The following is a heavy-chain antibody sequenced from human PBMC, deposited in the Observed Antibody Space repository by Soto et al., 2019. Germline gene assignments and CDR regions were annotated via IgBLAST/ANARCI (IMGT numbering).Heavy chain of an antibody. J-gene: IGHJ3*02. V-gene: IGHV3-7*01. CDR2: IKQDGSEK. Sequence: GGSLRLSCAASGFTFSSYWMSWVRQAPGKGLEWVANIKQDGSEKYYVDSVKGRFTISRDNAKNSLYLQMNSLRAEDTAVYYCASGYSSGWYAFDIWGQGTMVTVSS. CDR3: ASGYSSGWYAFDI. CDR1: GFTFSSYW. D-gene: IGHD6-19*01.